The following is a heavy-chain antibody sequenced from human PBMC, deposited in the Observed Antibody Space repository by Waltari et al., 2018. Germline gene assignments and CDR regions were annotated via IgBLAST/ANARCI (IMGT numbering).Heavy chain of an antibody. J-gene: IGHJ6*02. CDR1: GVSITSGSHY. D-gene: IGHD6-13*01. V-gene: IGHV3-33*08. CDR3: ARGLREQQLVARPNYYYYGMDV. CDR2: IWYDGSNK. Sequence: QVQLQESGPGLVKHSQTLSLTCSVPGVSITSGSHYWSWIRPPAGKGLEGVAVIWYDGSNKYYADSVKGRFTISRDNSKNTLYLQMNSLRAEDTAVYYCARGLREQQLVARPNYYYYGMDVWGQGTTVTVSS.